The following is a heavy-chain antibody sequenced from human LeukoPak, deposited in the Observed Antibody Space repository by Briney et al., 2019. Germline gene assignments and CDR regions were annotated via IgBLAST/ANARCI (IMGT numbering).Heavy chain of an antibody. V-gene: IGHV1-69*13. Sequence: GASVKVSCKASGGTFSSYAISWVRQAPGQGLEWMGGIIPNFGTANYAQKFQGRVTITADESTSTAYMELSSLRSEDTAVYYCARALDPVFGVVTYYYYYYMDVWGKGTTVTVSS. CDR2: IIPNFGTA. CDR3: ARALDPVFGVVTYYYYYYMDV. D-gene: IGHD3-3*01. J-gene: IGHJ6*03. CDR1: GGTFSSYA.